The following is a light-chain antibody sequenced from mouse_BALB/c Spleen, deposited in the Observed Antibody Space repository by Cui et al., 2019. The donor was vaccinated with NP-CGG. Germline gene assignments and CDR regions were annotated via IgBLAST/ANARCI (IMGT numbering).Light chain of an antibody. CDR3: ALLYSNHWV. CDR1: TGAVTTSNY. J-gene: IGLJ1*01. V-gene: IGLV1*01. Sequence: QAVVTQESALTTSPGKTVTLTCRSSTGAVTTSNYANWVQEKPDHLFTGLIGGTNNRAPGVPARFSGSLIGDKAALTITGAQTEDEAIYFCALLYSNHWVFGGGTKLTVL. CDR2: GTN.